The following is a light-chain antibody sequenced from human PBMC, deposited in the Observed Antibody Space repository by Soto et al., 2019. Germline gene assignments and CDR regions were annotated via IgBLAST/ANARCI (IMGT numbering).Light chain of an antibody. Sequence: QFVLTQPPSASGTPGQRVTISCSGSSSNVGSNAVNWYQQLPGTAPKLLIYTNNQRPSGVPDRFSGSKSGTSASLAISGLQSEDEADFYCAAWDDSLNGPVFGGGTTLTVL. V-gene: IGLV1-44*01. CDR2: TNN. J-gene: IGLJ2*01. CDR3: AAWDDSLNGPV. CDR1: SSNVGSNA.